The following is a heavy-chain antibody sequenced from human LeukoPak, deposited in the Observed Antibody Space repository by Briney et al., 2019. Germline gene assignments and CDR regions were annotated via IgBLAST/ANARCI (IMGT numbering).Heavy chain of an antibody. CDR3: ARDRGLEPLRFYLGF. CDR2: INPNSGGT. Sequence: ASVKVSCKASGYTFTGYYMHWVRQAPGQGLEWMGWINPNSGGTNYAQKFQGRVTMTRDTSISTAYMELSRLRSDDTAVYYCARDRGLEPLRFYLGFWGQGTLVTVSS. CDR1: GYTFTGYY. J-gene: IGHJ4*02. V-gene: IGHV1-2*02. D-gene: IGHD1-26*01.